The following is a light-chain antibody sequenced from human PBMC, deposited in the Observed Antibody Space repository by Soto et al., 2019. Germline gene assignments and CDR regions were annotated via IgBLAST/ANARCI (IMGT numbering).Light chain of an antibody. CDR2: GAS. CDR1: QSISSE. Sequence: EIVMKQSPATLSVSPGESATLSCSARQSISSELAWYQQKPGQPPRLLIYGASTRATGVPARFTGSGSGSDFTLTISRLQSEDFAVYYCQQGHNWPLTFGQGTRLEI. J-gene: IGKJ2*01. CDR3: QQGHNWPLT. V-gene: IGKV3-15*01.